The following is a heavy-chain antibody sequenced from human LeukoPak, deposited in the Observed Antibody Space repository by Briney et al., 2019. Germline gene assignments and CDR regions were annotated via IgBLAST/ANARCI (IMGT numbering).Heavy chain of an antibody. CDR1: GFTFSSYS. D-gene: IGHD2-2*01. CDR2: ISYDGSSK. V-gene: IGHV3-30*03. Sequence: GGSLRLSCAASGFTFSSYSMNWVRQAPGKGLEWVAVISYDGSSKYYADSVKGRFTISRDNSKNTLYLQMNSLRAEDTAVYYCARDPGIVVVPAARGDAFDIWGQGTMVTVSS. J-gene: IGHJ3*02. CDR3: ARDPGIVVVPAARGDAFDI.